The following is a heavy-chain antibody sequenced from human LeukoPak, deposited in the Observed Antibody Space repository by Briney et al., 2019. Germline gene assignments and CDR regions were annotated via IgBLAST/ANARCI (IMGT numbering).Heavy chain of an antibody. CDR2: ISSSSSYI. CDR1: GFTFSSYS. CDR3: AREGLYSSSWYMGGY. Sequence: GGSLRLSCAASGFTFSSYSMNWVRQAPGKGLEWVSSISSSSSYIYYADSVKGRFTISRDNAKNSLYLQMNSLRAEDTAVYYCAREGLYSSSWYMGGYWGQGTLVTVSS. D-gene: IGHD6-13*01. J-gene: IGHJ4*02. V-gene: IGHV3-21*01.